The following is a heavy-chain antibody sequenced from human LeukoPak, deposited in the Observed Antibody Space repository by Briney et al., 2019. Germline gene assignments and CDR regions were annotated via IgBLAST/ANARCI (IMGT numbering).Heavy chain of an antibody. D-gene: IGHD1-26*01. Sequence: TSETLSLTCTVSGGSISSYYWSWIRQPPGKGLEWIGYIYYSGSTNYNPSLKSRVTISVDTSKNQFSLKLSSVTAADTAVYYCARQSGDLDYFDYWGQGTLVTVSS. CDR3: ARQSGDLDYFDY. CDR2: IYYSGST. J-gene: IGHJ4*02. CDR1: GGSISSYY. V-gene: IGHV4-59*08.